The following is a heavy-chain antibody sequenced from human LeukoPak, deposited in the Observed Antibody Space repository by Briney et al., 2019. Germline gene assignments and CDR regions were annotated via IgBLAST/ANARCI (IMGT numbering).Heavy chain of an antibody. CDR2: INHSGST. Sequence: PSETLSLTCAVYGGSFSGYYWSWIRQPPGKGLEWIGEINHSGSTNYNPSLKSRVTISVGTSKNQFSLKLSSVTAADTAVYYCARLRRATRRYYYYMDVWGKGTTVTVSS. J-gene: IGHJ6*03. D-gene: IGHD2-15*01. CDR1: GGSFSGYY. CDR3: ARLRRATRRYYYYMDV. V-gene: IGHV4-34*01.